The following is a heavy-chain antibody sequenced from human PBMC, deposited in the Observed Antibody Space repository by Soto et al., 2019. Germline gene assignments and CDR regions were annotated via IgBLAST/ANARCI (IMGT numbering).Heavy chain of an antibody. CDR2: IKQDGSKK. CDR1: GFTFSSYW. D-gene: IGHD2-2*01. V-gene: IGHV3-7*05. CDR3: ARGVFCSSTSCPRGWFDP. Sequence: EVQLVESGGGLVQPGGSLRLSCAASGFTFSSYWMSWLRQAPGKGLEWVANIKQDGSKKYHVDSVKGRFTISRDNAKNSLYLQMSGLRAEDTAVSYCARGVFCSSTSCPRGWFDPWGQGTLVTVSS. J-gene: IGHJ5*02.